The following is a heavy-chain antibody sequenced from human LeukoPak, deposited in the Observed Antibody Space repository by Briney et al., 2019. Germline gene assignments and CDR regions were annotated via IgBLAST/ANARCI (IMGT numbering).Heavy chain of an antibody. Sequence: GGSLRLXCAASGFTFSSYAMSWVLRAPGKGLEEVSAISGSGGSTYYADSVKGRLTISRDNSKNTLYLQMNSLRAEDTAVYYCAKPLSGYDSFDYWGQGTLVTVSS. J-gene: IGHJ4*02. CDR1: GFTFSSYA. CDR3: AKPLSGYDSFDY. V-gene: IGHV3-23*01. CDR2: ISGSGGST. D-gene: IGHD5-12*01.